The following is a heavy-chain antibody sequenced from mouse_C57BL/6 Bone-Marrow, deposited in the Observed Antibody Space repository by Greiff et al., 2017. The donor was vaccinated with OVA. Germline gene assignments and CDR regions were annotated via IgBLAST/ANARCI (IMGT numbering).Heavy chain of an antibody. CDR3: ARSYSKNWYFDV. CDR2: INPNYGTT. D-gene: IGHD2-5*01. J-gene: IGHJ1*03. V-gene: IGHV1-39*01. Sequence: EVKLVESGPELVKPGASVKISCKASGYSFPDYNMNWVKQSNGKSLEWIGVINPNYGTTSYNQKFKGKATLTVDQSSSTAYMQLNSLTSEDSAVYYCARSYSKNWYFDVWGTGTTVTVSS. CDR1: GYSFPDYN.